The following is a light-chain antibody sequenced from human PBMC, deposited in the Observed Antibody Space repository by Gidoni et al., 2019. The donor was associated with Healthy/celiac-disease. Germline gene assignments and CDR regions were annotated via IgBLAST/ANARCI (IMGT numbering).Light chain of an antibody. V-gene: IGLV1-47*01. CDR2: RNN. J-gene: IGLJ3*02. CDR1: SSNIGSNY. Sequence: QSVLTQPPSPSWTPGPRVTLSCSGSSSNIGSNYVYWYQQLPGTAPKLLIYRNNQRPSGVPDRCAGAKSGTAASRASRGRRSEDEAEYYCAAWDDSLSGWVFGGGTKLT. CDR3: AAWDDSLSGWV.